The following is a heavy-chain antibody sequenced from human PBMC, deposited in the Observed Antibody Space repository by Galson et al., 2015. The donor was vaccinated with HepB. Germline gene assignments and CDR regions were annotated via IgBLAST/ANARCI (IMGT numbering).Heavy chain of an antibody. V-gene: IGHV3-64D*06. CDR2: ISSNGGST. Sequence: SLRLSCAASGFTFSSYAMHWVRQAPGKGLEYVSAISSNGGSTYYADSVKGRFTISRDNSKNTLYLQMSSLRAEDTAVYYCVKDARIQLWEGDYWGQGTLLTVSS. CDR3: VKDARIQLWEGDY. CDR1: GFTFSSYA. D-gene: IGHD5-18*01. J-gene: IGHJ4*02.